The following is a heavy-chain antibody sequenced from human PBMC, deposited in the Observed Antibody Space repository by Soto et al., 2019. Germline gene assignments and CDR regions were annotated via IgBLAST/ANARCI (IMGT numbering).Heavy chain of an antibody. CDR3: AKDHCFDEFQLLYYSYSGLDV. J-gene: IGHJ6*02. D-gene: IGHD2-2*02. CDR1: GFTFSDYG. Sequence: GGSLRLSCAASGFTFSDYGMHWVRQAPGKGLEWVAVISYDSTNKYYGDSVKGRFTISRDNSKNTLYLQMNSLRAEDRAVYYCAKDHCFDEFQLLYYSYSGLDVWGQGTTVTVSS. CDR2: ISYDSTNK. V-gene: IGHV3-30*18.